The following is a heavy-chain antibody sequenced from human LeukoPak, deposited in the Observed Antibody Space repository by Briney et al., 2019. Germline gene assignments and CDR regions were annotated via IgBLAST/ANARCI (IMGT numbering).Heavy chain of an antibody. J-gene: IGHJ6*02. V-gene: IGHV3-53*01. D-gene: IGHD6-13*01. CDR2: IYSGGST. Sequence: PGGSLRLSCAASGFTFSSYEMNWVRQAPGKGLEWVSVIYSGGSTYYADSVKGRFTISRDNSKNTLYLQMNNLRAKDTAVYYCARRSSSWPYYGMDVWGQGTTVTVSS. CDR3: ARRSSSWPYYGMDV. CDR1: GFTFSSYE.